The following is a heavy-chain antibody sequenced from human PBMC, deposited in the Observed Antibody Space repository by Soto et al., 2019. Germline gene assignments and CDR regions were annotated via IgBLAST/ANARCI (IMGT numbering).Heavy chain of an antibody. CDR3: ARGWGSGVFDY. D-gene: IGHD7-27*01. V-gene: IGHV4-34*01. J-gene: IGHJ4*02. CDR2: INHSGSI. Sequence: QVQLQQWGAGLLKPSETLSLTCAVYGRSFSGYYWTWSRQPPGKGLEWIGEINHSGSINYNPSLKSRVTISVDTSKNQFPLKLSSVTAADTAVYYCARGWGSGVFDYWGQGTLVTVSS. CDR1: GRSFSGYY.